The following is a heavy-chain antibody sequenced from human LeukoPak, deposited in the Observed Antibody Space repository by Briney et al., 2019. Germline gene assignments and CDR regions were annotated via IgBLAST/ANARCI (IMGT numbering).Heavy chain of an antibody. V-gene: IGHV3-21*01. CDR1: GFTFSSYS. D-gene: IGHD3-9*01. J-gene: IGHJ3*02. Sequence: PGGSLRLSCAASGFTFSSYSMNWVRQAPGKGLEWVSSISSSSSYIYYADSVKGRFTISRDNAKNSLYLQMNSLRAEETAVYYCARDQTGSDAFDIWGQGTMVTVSS. CDR3: ARDQTGSDAFDI. CDR2: ISSSSSYI.